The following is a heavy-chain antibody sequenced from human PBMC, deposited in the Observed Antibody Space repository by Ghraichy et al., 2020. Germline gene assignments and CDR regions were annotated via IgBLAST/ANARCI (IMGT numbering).Heavy chain of an antibody. J-gene: IGHJ4*02. Sequence: VGRIRSKANSYATAYAASVKGRFTISRDDSKNTAYLQMNSLKTEDTAVYYCTSGSSSSFDYWGQGTL. CDR2: IRSKANSYAT. D-gene: IGHD6-13*01. V-gene: IGHV3-73*01. CDR3: TSGSSSSFDY.